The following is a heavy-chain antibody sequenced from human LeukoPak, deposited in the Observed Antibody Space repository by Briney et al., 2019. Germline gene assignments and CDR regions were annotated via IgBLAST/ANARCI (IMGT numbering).Heavy chain of an antibody. D-gene: IGHD2-2*01. J-gene: IGHJ6*03. V-gene: IGHV3-21*01. CDR2: ISSSSSYI. CDR1: GSTFSTYS. CDR3: ARIQLNSYYYYLEG. Sequence: GGSLRLTCAASGSTFSTYSMNWVRQAPGEGLEWVSSISSSSSYIYYADSLKGRFTISRDNAKNSLYLQMNSLRAEDTAVYYCARIQLNSYYYYLEGWGEGTTVTVSS.